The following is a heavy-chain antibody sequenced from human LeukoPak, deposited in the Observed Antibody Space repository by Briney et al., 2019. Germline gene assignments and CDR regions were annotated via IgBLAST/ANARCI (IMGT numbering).Heavy chain of an antibody. J-gene: IGHJ4*02. Sequence: GGSLRPSCAASGFTFSAYSMNWVRQAPGKGLEWVSSISSSGSYIHYADSVQGRFTISRDNAKSSLYLQMNSLRAEDTAVYYCARVGAYRSVSVAATDCWGQGTLVTVSS. V-gene: IGHV3-21*06. CDR2: ISSSGSYI. CDR1: GFTFSAYS. D-gene: IGHD6-19*01. CDR3: ARVGAYRSVSVAATDC.